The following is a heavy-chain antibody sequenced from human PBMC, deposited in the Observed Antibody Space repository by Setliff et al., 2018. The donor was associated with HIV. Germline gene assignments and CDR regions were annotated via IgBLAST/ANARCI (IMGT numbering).Heavy chain of an antibody. CDR3: ARGTVSGPEY. Sequence: SETLSLTCAGYGGSFSGYYWNWIRQPPGKGLEWIGEINHSGSTNYNPSRKSRVTISVDTSKNQFSLKLNSVTAADTAVYYCARGTVSGPEYWGQGTLVTVSS. V-gene: IGHV4-34*01. J-gene: IGHJ4*02. CDR1: GGSFSGYY. D-gene: IGHD1-26*01. CDR2: INHSGST.